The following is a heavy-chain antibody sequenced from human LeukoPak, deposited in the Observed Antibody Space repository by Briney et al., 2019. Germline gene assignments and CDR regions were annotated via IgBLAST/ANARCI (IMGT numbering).Heavy chain of an antibody. Sequence: PGGSLRLSCAASGFTVNSNYMSWVRQAPGKGLEWVSVIYSGGSTYYADPVKGRFTISRDNAKNSLYLQMNSLRAEDTALYYCASAGLTYGSGSYFVYWGQGTLVTVSS. D-gene: IGHD3-10*01. CDR1: GFTVNSNY. CDR3: ASAGLTYGSGSYFVY. J-gene: IGHJ4*02. CDR2: IYSGGST. V-gene: IGHV3-66*01.